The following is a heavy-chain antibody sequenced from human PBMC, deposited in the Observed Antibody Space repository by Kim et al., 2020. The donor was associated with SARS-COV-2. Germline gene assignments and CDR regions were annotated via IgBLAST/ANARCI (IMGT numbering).Heavy chain of an antibody. V-gene: IGHV3-7*03. Sequence: GGSLRLSCAASGFTFSSYWMSWVRQAPGKGLEWVANIKQDGSEKYYVDSVKGRFTISRDNAKNSLYLQMNSLRAEDTAVYYCARPDGVLRFLEWFEDYYGMDVWGQGTTVTVSS. D-gene: IGHD3-3*01. CDR1: GFTFSSYW. J-gene: IGHJ6*02. CDR3: ARPDGVLRFLEWFEDYYGMDV. CDR2: IKQDGSEK.